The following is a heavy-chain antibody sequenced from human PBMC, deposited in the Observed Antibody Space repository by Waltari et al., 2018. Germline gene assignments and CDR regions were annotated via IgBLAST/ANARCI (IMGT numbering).Heavy chain of an antibody. CDR1: GFTFSSYS. D-gene: IGHD3-22*01. J-gene: IGHJ4*02. CDR3: ARVTLADSSGYYFDY. Sequence: GLVKPGGSLRLSCAASGFTFSSYSMNWVRQAPGKGLEWVSSISSSSSYIYYADSVKGRFTISRDNAKNSLYLQMNSLRAEDTAVYYCARVTLADSSGYYFDYWGQGTLVTVSS. V-gene: IGHV3-21*01. CDR2: ISSSSSYI.